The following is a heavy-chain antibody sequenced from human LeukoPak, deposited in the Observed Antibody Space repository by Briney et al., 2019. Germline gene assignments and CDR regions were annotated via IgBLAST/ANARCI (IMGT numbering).Heavy chain of an antibody. D-gene: IGHD3-22*01. CDR2: IWYDGSNK. J-gene: IGHJ4*02. Sequence: GGSLRLSCAASGFTFSSYGMHWVRQAPGKGLEWVAVIWYDGSNKYYADSAKGRFTISRDNSKNTLYLQMNSLRAEDTAMYYCARDQDSSGYLDYWGQGTLVTVSS. CDR1: GFTFSSYG. V-gene: IGHV3-33*01. CDR3: ARDQDSSGYLDY.